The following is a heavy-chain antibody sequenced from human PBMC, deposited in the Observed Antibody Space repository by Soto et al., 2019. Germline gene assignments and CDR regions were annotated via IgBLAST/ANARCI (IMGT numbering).Heavy chain of an antibody. CDR1: GGSFSGYY. Sequence: QVQLQQWGAGLLKPSETLSLTCAVYGGSFSGYYWSWIRQPPGKGLEWIGEINHSGSTNYNPSLKSRATISVDTSKNQFSLKLSSVTAADTAVYYCARTRYRGYCSGGSCYYPFDYWGQGTLVTVSS. V-gene: IGHV4-34*01. CDR3: ARTRYRGYCSGGSCYYPFDY. D-gene: IGHD2-15*01. CDR2: INHSGST. J-gene: IGHJ4*02.